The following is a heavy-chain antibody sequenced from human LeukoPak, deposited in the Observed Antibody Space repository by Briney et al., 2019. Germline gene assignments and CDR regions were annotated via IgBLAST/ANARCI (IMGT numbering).Heavy chain of an antibody. V-gene: IGHV1-2*02. CDR3: ARGVEYQLQPTLYYYYYMDV. D-gene: IGHD2-2*01. J-gene: IGHJ6*03. CDR1: GYTFTGYY. CDR2: INPNSGGT. Sequence: ASVKVSCKASGYTFTGYYMHWVRQAPGQGLEWMGWINPNSGGTNYAQKFQGRVTMTRDTSISTAYMELSRLRSDDTAVYYCARGVEYQLQPTLYYYYYMDVWGKGTTVTISS.